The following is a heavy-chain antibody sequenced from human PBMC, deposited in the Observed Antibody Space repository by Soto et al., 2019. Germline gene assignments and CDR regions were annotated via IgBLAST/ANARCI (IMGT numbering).Heavy chain of an antibody. CDR3: ARVTLGYGELRRAFDI. D-gene: IGHD4-17*01. CDR1: GGSISSSNW. V-gene: IGHV4-4*02. CDR2: IYHSGST. J-gene: IGHJ3*02. Sequence: QVQLQESGPGLVKPSGTLSLTCAVSGGSISSSNWWSWVRQPPGKGLEWIGEIYHSGSTNYNPSLKCRVTISVDKSKNQFSLKLSSVTAADTAVYYCARVTLGYGELRRAFDIWGQGTMVTVSS.